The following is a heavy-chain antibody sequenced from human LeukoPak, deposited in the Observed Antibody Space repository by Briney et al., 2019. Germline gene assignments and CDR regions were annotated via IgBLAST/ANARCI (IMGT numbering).Heavy chain of an antibody. CDR1: GFTFSSSD. CDR2: ISGSGSGGST. Sequence: GGSLRLSCVVSGFTFSSSDMSWVRQAPGKGLEWVSSISGSGSGGSTYYADSVKGRFTISRDNSKNTLYLQMNSLRAEDTAVYYCAKSGYNRFDYWGQGTLVTVSS. D-gene: IGHD5-24*01. J-gene: IGHJ4*02. V-gene: IGHV3-23*01. CDR3: AKSGYNRFDY.